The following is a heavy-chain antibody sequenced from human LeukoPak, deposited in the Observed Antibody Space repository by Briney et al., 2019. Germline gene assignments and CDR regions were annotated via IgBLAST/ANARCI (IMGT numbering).Heavy chain of an antibody. CDR3: AKGVYSSKSAMDV. Sequence: GGSLRLSCAASGCTFSSYSMTWVRQAPGRGLEWVSTVSGSGDSTYYADSVKDRFIISRDNSKNTLSLQVNSLRAEDTALYYCAKGVYSSKSAMDVWGQGTTVTVSS. CDR1: GCTFSSYS. CDR2: VSGSGDST. V-gene: IGHV3-23*01. J-gene: IGHJ6*02. D-gene: IGHD4-11*01.